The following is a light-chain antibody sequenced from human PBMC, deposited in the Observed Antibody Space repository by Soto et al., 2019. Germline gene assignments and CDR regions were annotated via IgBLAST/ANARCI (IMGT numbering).Light chain of an antibody. J-gene: IGLJ1*01. CDR2: EVS. CDR1: SSDVGGYKY. V-gene: IGLV2-14*01. CDR3: NSYTSSSTRV. Sequence: QSALTQPASVSGSPGQSITISCTGTSSDVGGYKYVSWYQQHPGKAPKLMIYEVSNRPSGVSNRFSGSKSGNTASLTISGLQADDEADYYCNSYTSSSTRVFGTGTRSPS.